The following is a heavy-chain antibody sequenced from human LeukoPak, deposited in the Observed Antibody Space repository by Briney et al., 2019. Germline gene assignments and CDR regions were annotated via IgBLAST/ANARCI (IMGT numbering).Heavy chain of an antibody. CDR3: ARDRLHYGMDV. J-gene: IGHJ6*02. CDR1: GGSISSGGYS. V-gene: IGHV4-30-2*01. Sequence: PSQTLSLTCAVSGGSISSGGYSWSWIRQPPGKGLEWIGYIYHSGSTYYNPSLKSRVTISVDRSKNQFSLKLSSVTAADTAVYYCARDRLHYGMDVWGQGTTVTVSS. CDR2: IYHSGST.